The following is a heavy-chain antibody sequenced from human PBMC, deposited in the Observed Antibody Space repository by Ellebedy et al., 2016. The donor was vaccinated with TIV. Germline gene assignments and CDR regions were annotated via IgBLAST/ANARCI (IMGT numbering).Heavy chain of an antibody. J-gene: IGHJ3*01. V-gene: IGHV4-34*01. CDR2: INHSGST. CDR3: ARVPKRRGNDAFDV. Sequence: MPSETLSLTCAVYGGSFSGYYWSWIRQPPGKGLEWIGEINHSGSTNYNPSLKSRVTISVDTSKNQFSLKLSSVTAADTAMYYCARVPKRRGNDAFDVWGQGKMVTVSS. CDR1: GGSFSGYY. D-gene: IGHD3-10*01.